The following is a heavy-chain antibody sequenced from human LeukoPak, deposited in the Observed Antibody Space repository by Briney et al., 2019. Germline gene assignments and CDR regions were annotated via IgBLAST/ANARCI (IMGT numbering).Heavy chain of an antibody. V-gene: IGHV4-39*01. CDR1: GGSISSSSYY. Sequence: SETLSLTCTVSGGSISSSSYYWGWIRQPPGKGLEWIGSIYYSGSTYYNPSLKSRVTISVDTSKNQFSLQLSSVTAADTAVYYCARRRSGMIGIDYWGQGTLVTVSS. CDR2: IYYSGST. D-gene: IGHD2-21*01. CDR3: ARRRSGMIGIDY. J-gene: IGHJ4*02.